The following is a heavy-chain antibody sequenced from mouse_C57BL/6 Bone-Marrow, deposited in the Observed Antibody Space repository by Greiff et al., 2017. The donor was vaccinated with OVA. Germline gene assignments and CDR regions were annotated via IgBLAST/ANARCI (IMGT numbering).Heavy chain of an antibody. Sequence: VQLQQSGPELVKPGASVKISCKASGYAFSSSWMNWVKQRPGKGLEWIGRIYPGDGDTNYNGKFKGKATLTADKSSSTAYMQLSSLTSEDSAVYFCARWTAQATNYFDYWGQGTTLTVSS. CDR2: IYPGDGDT. D-gene: IGHD3-2*02. CDR3: ARWTAQATNYFDY. J-gene: IGHJ2*01. V-gene: IGHV1-82*01. CDR1: GYAFSSSW.